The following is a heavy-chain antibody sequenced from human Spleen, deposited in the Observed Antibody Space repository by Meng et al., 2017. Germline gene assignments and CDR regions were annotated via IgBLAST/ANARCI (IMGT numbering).Heavy chain of an antibody. J-gene: IGHJ2*01. Sequence: QVQPQQWGAGLLKPSETLALTCVVSGGSSSDYYWSWIRQPPGKGLEWIGEINHSGSTNYNPSLESRATISVDTSQNNLSLKLTSVTAADTAVYYCAREASGDRWYFDIWGRGTLVTVSS. V-gene: IGHV4-34*01. CDR1: GGSSSDYY. CDR2: INHSGST. D-gene: IGHD1-26*01. CDR3: AREASGDRWYFDI.